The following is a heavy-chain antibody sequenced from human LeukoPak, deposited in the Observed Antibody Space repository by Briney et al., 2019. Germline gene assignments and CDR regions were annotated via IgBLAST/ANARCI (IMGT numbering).Heavy chain of an antibody. J-gene: IGHJ6*04. CDR2: ISYDGSNK. CDR1: GFIFSSYG. CDR3: AKDRVAVADSYYYYGMDV. D-gene: IGHD6-19*01. Sequence: GRSLRLSCAASGFIFSSYGMHWVRQAPGKGLEWVAVISYDGSNKYYADSVKGRFTISRDNSKNTLYLQMNSLRAEDTAVYYCAKDRVAVADSYYYYGMDVWGKGTTVTVSS. V-gene: IGHV3-30*18.